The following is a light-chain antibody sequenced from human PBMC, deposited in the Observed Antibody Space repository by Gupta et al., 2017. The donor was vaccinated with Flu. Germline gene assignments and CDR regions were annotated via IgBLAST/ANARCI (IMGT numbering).Light chain of an antibody. CDR2: GAS. CDR1: QTVSSSY. CDR3: QQEGTSWWT. Sequence: EIVLTQSPGTLSLSPGERATLSCRASQTVSSSYFAWYQQKPGQAPRLLIYGASSRATGIPDRFSGSGSGTDFTLTISRLEPEDLAMYYCQQEGTSWWTFGQGTKVEIK. J-gene: IGKJ1*01. V-gene: IGKV3-20*01.